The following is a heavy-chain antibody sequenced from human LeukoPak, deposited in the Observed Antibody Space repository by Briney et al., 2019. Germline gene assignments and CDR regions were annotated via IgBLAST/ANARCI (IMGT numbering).Heavy chain of an antibody. Sequence: GGSLRLSCAASGFTFSSHPMHWLRQTPGKVLEWVAVISYDEKNKYYSDSVNGRFTVSRDNTKNTLYMQMNSVRVDDMGVYYCVRVMTTTRNFDYWGPGTLVTVSS. CDR3: VRVMTTTRNFDY. CDR2: ISYDEKNK. CDR1: GFTFSSHP. J-gene: IGHJ4*02. V-gene: IGHV3-30*04. D-gene: IGHD1-1*01.